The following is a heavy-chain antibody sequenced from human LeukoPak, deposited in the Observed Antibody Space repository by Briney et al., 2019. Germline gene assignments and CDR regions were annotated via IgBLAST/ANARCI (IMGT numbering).Heavy chain of an antibody. CDR3: AKANKERGHYYFDY. J-gene: IGHJ4*02. CDR1: GFTFSSYG. CDR2: ISYDGSNK. Sequence: GGSLRLSCAASGFTFSSYGMHWVRQAPGKGLEWVAVISYDGSNKYYADSVKGRFTISRDNSKNTLYLQMNSLRAEDTAVYCCAKANKERGHYYFDYWGQGTLVTVSS. D-gene: IGHD1-26*01. V-gene: IGHV3-30*18.